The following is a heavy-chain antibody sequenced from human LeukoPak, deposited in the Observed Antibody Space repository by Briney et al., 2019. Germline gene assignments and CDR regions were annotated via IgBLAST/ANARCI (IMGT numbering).Heavy chain of an antibody. D-gene: IGHD3-10*01. CDR3: ATAGVRGVTIISRGDYYGMDV. CDR2: FDPEDGET. CDR1: GYTLTELS. V-gene: IGHV1-24*01. J-gene: IGHJ6*02. Sequence: ASVKVSCKVSGYTLTELSMHWVRQAPGKGLEWMGGFDPEDGETIYAQKFQGRVTMTEDTSTDTAYMELSSLRSEDTAVYYCATAGVRGVTIISRGDYYGMDVWGQGTTVTVSS.